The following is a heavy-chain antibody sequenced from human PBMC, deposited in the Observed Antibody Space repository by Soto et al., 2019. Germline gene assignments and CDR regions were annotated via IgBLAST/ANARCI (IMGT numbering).Heavy chain of an antibody. D-gene: IGHD2-15*01. V-gene: IGHV3-23*01. Sequence: PGGSLRLSCVGSGFTFGNYAMSWVRQAPGKGLEWVSSITGIDGRTYYADSVKGRFTTSRDNPKNTLYLQTNNLRAEDTAMFYCAKDRGPYCSGGICYPPSWFDPWGQGTQVTVSS. J-gene: IGHJ5*02. CDR3: AKDRGPYCSGGICYPPSWFDP. CDR1: GFTFGNYA. CDR2: ITGIDGRT.